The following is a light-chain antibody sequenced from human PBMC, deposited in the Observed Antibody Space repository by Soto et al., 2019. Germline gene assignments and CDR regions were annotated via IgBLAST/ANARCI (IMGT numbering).Light chain of an antibody. CDR2: GAS. CDR1: QSLTSSY. Sequence: EIVLTQSPGTLSLSPGERASPSCRASQSLTSSYLAWYQQKPGQAPRLLIYGASSRATGIPDRFSGSGSGTDFTLTISRLEPEDFAVYYCHQCYSSRTFGQGTKVDIK. CDR3: HQCYSSRT. J-gene: IGKJ1*01. V-gene: IGKV3-20*01.